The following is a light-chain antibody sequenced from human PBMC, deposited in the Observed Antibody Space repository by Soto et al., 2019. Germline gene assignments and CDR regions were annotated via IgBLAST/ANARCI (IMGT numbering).Light chain of an antibody. CDR2: DVS. V-gene: IGLV2-14*01. CDR1: SSDVGCYNY. Sequence: QSVLTQPASVSGSPGQSITISCTGTSSDVGCYNYVSWYQQHPGKAPKFMIYDVSNRPSGVSNRFSGSKSGNTASLTISGLQAEVEADYYCCSYTTSNTRQIVFGTGTKVTVL. J-gene: IGLJ1*01. CDR3: CSYTTSNTRQIV.